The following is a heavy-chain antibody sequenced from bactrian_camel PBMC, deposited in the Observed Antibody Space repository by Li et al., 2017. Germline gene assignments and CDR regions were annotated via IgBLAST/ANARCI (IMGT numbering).Heavy chain of an antibody. V-gene: IGHV3-3*01. CDR3: AADRPPAYGGDSWPSFNEHEYPF. CDR2: IYVAGSTP. CDR1: ENTLSSNC. Sequence: VQLVESGGGSVQAGGSLRLSCNVPENTLSSNCMAWFRQVPGKEREGVAAIYVAGSTPYYVDSVKGRFTITQDNTKNTLFLQMDRLKPEDTAIYYCAADRPPAYGGDSWPSFNEHEYPFWGQGTQVTVS. J-gene: IGHJ4*01. D-gene: IGHD7*01.